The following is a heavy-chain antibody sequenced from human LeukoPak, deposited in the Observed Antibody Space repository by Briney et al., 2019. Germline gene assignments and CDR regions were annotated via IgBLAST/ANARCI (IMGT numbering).Heavy chain of an antibody. J-gene: IGHJ4*02. CDR3: ARDLASPYDFWSGYYMSYFDY. CDR2: ISSSSSYI. V-gene: IGHV3-21*01. D-gene: IGHD3-3*01. CDR1: GFTFSSYS. Sequence: TGGSLRLSCAASGFTFSSYSMNWVRQAPGKGLEWVSLISSSSSYIYYADSVKGRFTISRDNAKNSLYLQMNSLRAEDTAVYYCARDLASPYDFWSGYYMSYFDYWGQGTLVTVSS.